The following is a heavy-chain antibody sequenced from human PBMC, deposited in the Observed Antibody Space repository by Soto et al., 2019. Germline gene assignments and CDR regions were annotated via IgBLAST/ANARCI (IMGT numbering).Heavy chain of an antibody. CDR1: GYTFTSYA. J-gene: IGHJ5*02. V-gene: IGHV1-3*01. CDR3: ARVGNYYDSSGYDNWFDP. D-gene: IGHD3-22*01. CDR2: INAGNGNT. Sequence: GASVKVSCKASGYTFTSYAMHWVRQAPGQRLEWMGWINAGNGNTKYSQKFQGRVTITRDTSASTAYMELSSLRSEDTAVYYCARVGNYYDSSGYDNWFDPWGQGTLVTVAS.